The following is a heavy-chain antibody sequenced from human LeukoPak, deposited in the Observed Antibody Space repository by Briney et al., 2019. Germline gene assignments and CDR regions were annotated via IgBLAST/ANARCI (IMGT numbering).Heavy chain of an antibody. CDR3: ARQMEGEPGSFDF. CDR2: IIPIFGTA. J-gene: IGHJ4*02. Sequence: GASVKVSCKASGGTFSSYAISWVRQAPGQGLEWMGGIIPIFGTANYAQKFQGRVTITADDSTSTLYMELSSLRSEDTAMYYCARQMEGEPGSFDFWGQGTLVTVSS. CDR1: GGTFSSYA. D-gene: IGHD1-14*01. V-gene: IGHV1-69*13.